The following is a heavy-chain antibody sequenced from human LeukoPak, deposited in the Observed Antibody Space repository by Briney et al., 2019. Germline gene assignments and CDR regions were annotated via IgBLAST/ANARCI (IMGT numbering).Heavy chain of an antibody. CDR1: GFTVSSNY. Sequence: GGSLRLSCAASGFTVSSNYMSWVRQAPGKGLEWVSVIYSGGSTYYADSVKGRFTISRDNSKNTLYLQMNSLRAEDTAVYYCARGGLNALEAFDIWGQGTLVTVCS. J-gene: IGHJ3*02. CDR2: IYSGGST. CDR3: ARGGLNALEAFDI. V-gene: IGHV3-66*01. D-gene: IGHD1-1*01.